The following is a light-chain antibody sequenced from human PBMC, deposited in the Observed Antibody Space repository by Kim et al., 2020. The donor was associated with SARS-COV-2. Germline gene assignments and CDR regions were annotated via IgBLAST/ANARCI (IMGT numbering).Light chain of an antibody. V-gene: IGKV1-33*01. Sequence: DIQMTQSPTSLSASAGIRVTITCQASRDINIYLNWYQQKPGKAPKLLISDASKLETGVPSRFSGSGSGTDFTFTISSLQPEDIATYYCQQYDTLPLTFGGGTKVDIK. J-gene: IGKJ4*01. CDR2: DAS. CDR3: QQYDTLPLT. CDR1: RDINIY.